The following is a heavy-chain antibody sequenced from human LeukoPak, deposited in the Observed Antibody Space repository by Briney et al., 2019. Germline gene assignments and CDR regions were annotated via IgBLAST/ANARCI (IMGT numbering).Heavy chain of an antibody. D-gene: IGHD3-3*01. CDR3: ARTGGYYYFDY. CDR2: INPSGGST. V-gene: IGHV1-46*01. Sequence: ASVKVSRKASGYTFTSYYMHWVRQAPGQGLEWMGIINPSGGSTSYAQKFQSRVTMTRDTSTSTVYMELSSLRSEDTAVYYCARTGGYYYFDYWGQGTLVTVSS. CDR1: GYTFTSYY. J-gene: IGHJ4*02.